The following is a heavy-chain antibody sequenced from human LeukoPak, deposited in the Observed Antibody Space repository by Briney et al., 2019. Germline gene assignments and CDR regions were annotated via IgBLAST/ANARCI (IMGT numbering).Heavy chain of an antibody. CDR1: GYSFPIYW. J-gene: IGHJ4*02. D-gene: IGHD2-2*01. CDR3: ARRQGCSSSSCPPDY. Sequence: GESLKISCKGSGYSFPIYWIAWVRQMPGKGLEWMGIIFPGDSDTRYSPSFQGRVTMSADKSINTAYLQWSSLRASDTAMYYCARRQGCSSSSCPPDYWGQGTLVTVSP. CDR2: IFPGDSDT. V-gene: IGHV5-51*01.